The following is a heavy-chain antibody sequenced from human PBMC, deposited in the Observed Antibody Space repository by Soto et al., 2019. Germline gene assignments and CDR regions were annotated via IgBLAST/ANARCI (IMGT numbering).Heavy chain of an antibody. CDR3: AKLSWQQLVPGDY. CDR1: GFTFSSYA. J-gene: IGHJ4*02. CDR2: ISGSGGST. D-gene: IGHD6-13*01. Sequence: PGGSLRLSCAASGFTFSSYAMSWVRQAPGKGLEWVSAISGSGGSTYYADSVKGRFTISGDNSKNTLYLQMNSLRAEDTAVYYCAKLSWQQLVPGDYWGQGTLVTVSS. V-gene: IGHV3-23*01.